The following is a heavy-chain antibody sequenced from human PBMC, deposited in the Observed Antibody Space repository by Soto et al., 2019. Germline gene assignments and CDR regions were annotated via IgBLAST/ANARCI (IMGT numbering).Heavy chain of an antibody. Sequence: QVQLPESGPGLVKPSKTLSLTCTGSGGSLSSDYYCWTWIRQSPEEGLEWIGHSYNSVNTYSKPSLSSRVTISGDTAKLHVSLTLTSVTAAATAVYYCARGPSVDKVDNWGPVTLVTVSS. J-gene: IGHJ4*02. CDR3: ARGPSVDKVDN. D-gene: IGHD2-21*01. CDR2: SYNSVNT. V-gene: IGHV4-30-4*01. CDR1: GGSLSSDYYC.